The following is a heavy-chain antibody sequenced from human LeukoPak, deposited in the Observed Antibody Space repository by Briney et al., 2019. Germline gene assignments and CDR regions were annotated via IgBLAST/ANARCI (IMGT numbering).Heavy chain of an antibody. CDR3: ARHSPRGGDSFPLHY. D-gene: IGHD3-16*01. J-gene: IGHJ4*02. CDR2: IYYSGTT. V-gene: IGHV4-59*08. CDR1: GGSIASYY. Sequence: SETLSLTCTVSGGSIASYYWSWIRQPPGKGLEWIAYIYYSGTTNYNPSLKSRVTISLDTSKNQFSLKLSSVTAADTAVYYCARHSPRGGDSFPLHYWGQGTLVTVSS.